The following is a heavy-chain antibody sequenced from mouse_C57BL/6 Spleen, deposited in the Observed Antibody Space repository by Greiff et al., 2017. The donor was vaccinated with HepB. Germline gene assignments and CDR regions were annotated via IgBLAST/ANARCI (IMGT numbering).Heavy chain of an antibody. CDR3: ARGPPACSRDYAMDY. CDR1: GFNIKNTY. Sequence: EVQLQQSVAELVRPGASVKLSCTASGFNIKNTYMHWVKQRPEQGLEWIGRIDPANGNTKYAPKFQGKATITADTSSNTAYLQLSSLTSEDTAIYYGARGPPACSRDYAMDYWGQGTSVTVSS. D-gene: IGHD1-1*01. CDR2: IDPANGNT. V-gene: IGHV14-3*01. J-gene: IGHJ4*01.